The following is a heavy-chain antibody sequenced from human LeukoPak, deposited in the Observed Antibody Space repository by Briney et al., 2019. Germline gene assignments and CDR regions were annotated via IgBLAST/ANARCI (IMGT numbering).Heavy chain of an antibody. Sequence: GASVKVSCKASGYTFTGYYMHWVRQASGQGLEWMGWINPNSGGTNYTQKFKGRVTMTRNTSISTAYMELSSLRSEDTAVYYCARGRNYYDSSGYNYWGQGTLVTVSS. D-gene: IGHD3-22*01. J-gene: IGHJ4*02. CDR3: ARGRNYYDSSGYNY. V-gene: IGHV1-2*02. CDR2: INPNSGGT. CDR1: GYTFTGYY.